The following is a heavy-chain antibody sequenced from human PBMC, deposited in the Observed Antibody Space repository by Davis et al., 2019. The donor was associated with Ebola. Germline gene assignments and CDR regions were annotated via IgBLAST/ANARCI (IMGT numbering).Heavy chain of an antibody. J-gene: IGHJ4*02. D-gene: IGHD3-10*01. Sequence: GESLKISCAASGFAFSSPWMTWVRQAPGKGLEWMAFVQNDVNTKQYADSVKGRFTISRDNSKNMMYLQMNSLRAEDTAVYYCAKDYGSGSYAFDYWGQGTLVTVSS. CDR3: AKDYGSGSYAFDY. CDR2: VQNDVNTK. CDR1: GFAFSSPW. V-gene: IGHV3-30*02.